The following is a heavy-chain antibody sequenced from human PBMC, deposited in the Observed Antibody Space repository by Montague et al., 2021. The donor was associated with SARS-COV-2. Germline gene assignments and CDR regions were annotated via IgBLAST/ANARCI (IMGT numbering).Heavy chain of an antibody. V-gene: IGHV4-59*01. CDR1: GGSMSSYH. CDR2: VSYSGST. D-gene: IGHD3-10*01. CDR3: ARDVRYYYDQ. Sequence: SETLSLTCSVSGGSMSSYHWVWIRQPPGKGLEWIGYVSYSGSTNYNPSLKSRVTISLDTSKNLFSLRVTSVTAADTAVYYCARDVRYYYDQWGQGTLVTVSS. J-gene: IGHJ4*02.